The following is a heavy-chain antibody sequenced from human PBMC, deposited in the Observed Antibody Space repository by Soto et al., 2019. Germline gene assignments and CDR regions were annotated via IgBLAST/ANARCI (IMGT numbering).Heavy chain of an antibody. D-gene: IGHD1-26*01. CDR2: ISATGGSAWVSVISGTGGST. V-gene: IGHV3-23*01. CDR1: GFTFHSYA. Sequence: EGQMLESGGGLVQPGGSLRLSCATSGFTFHSYAMSWVRQAPGKGLEWVSGISATGGSAWVSVISGTGGSTFYADTVRGRLTISRDDSKSTLYLQMNNVSAEDTAVDYCAKGRQGGYKYFGSGGQGTLVTVSS. CDR3: AKGRQGGYKYFGS. J-gene: IGHJ4*02.